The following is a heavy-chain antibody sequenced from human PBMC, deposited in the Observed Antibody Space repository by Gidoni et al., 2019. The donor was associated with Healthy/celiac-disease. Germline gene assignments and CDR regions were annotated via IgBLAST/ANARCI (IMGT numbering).Heavy chain of an antibody. D-gene: IGHD2-8*02. CDR1: GSTFTGYN. Sequence: QVQLVQSGAEVKKPGASVKVSCTASGSTFTGYNMHWVRQAPGQGLEWMGWINPNSGGTNYAQKFQGRVTMTRDTSISTAYMELSRLRSDDTAVYYCATPSTAHYYYYGMDVWGQGTTVTVSS. V-gene: IGHV1-2*02. CDR3: ATPSTAHYYYYGMDV. CDR2: INPNSGGT. J-gene: IGHJ6*02.